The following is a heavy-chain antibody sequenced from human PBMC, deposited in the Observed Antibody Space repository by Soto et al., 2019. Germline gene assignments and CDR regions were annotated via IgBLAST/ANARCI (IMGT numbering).Heavy chain of an antibody. CDR2: ISGSGGST. D-gene: IGHD4-17*01. CDR1: GFTFSSYA. J-gene: IGHJ3*02. Sequence: GWSLRLSCAASGFTFSSYAMSWVRQAPGKGLEWVSAISGSGGSTYYADSVKGRFTISRDNSKNTLYLQMNSLRAEDTAVYYCAKGLHYGDYSAAFDIWGQGTMVTVSS. CDR3: AKGLHYGDYSAAFDI. V-gene: IGHV3-23*01.